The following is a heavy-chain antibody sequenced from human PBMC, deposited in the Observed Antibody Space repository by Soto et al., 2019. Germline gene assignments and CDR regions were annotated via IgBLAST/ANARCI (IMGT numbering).Heavy chain of an antibody. CDR2: ISAYNGNT. J-gene: IGHJ4*02. D-gene: IGHD5-18*01. V-gene: IGHV1-18*04. CDR1: GYTFTSYG. Sequence: ASVKVSCKASGYTFTSYGISWVRQAPGQGLEWMGWISAYNGNTNYAQKLQGRVTMTTDTSMSTAYMELRSLRSDDTAVYYCARDGRGYSWGSFDYWGQGTLVTVSS. CDR3: ARDGRGYSWGSFDY.